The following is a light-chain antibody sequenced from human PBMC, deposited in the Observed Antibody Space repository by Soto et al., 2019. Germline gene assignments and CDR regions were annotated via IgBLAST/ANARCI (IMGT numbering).Light chain of an antibody. CDR3: TSYAGTNTLV. Sequence: QSALTQPASVSGSPGQSIAISCTGTSSDVGGYNHVSWYQQHPGKAPKLIIYGVSVRPSGVSSRFSGSKSGNTASLTISGLQAEDEADYYCTSYAGTNTLVFGGGTKLTVL. CDR2: GVS. CDR1: SSDVGGYNH. J-gene: IGLJ2*01. V-gene: IGLV2-14*01.